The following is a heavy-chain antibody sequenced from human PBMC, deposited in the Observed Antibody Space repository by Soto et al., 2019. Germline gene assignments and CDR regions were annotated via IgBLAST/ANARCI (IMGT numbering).Heavy chain of an antibody. CDR2: VYYRGRS. CDR1: GGSVTNSSYY. CDR3: VSQRTTVPTQAYFDY. Sequence: SETLSLTCTVSGGSVTNSSYYWGWIRQSPGKGPEWIGSVYYRGRSYSKSSVKSRVTISVNTSKNRFSLSLNSVTASDTAVYFCVSQRTTVPTQAYFDYWGPGALVTVSS. J-gene: IGHJ4*02. V-gene: IGHV4-39*01. D-gene: IGHD4-17*01.